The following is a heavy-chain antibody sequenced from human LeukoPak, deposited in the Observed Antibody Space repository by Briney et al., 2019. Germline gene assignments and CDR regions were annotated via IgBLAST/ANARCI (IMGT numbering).Heavy chain of an antibody. V-gene: IGHV4-38-2*02. CDR2: IYYSGST. J-gene: IGHJ5*02. CDR1: GYSISSGYY. D-gene: IGHD6-13*01. Sequence: PSETLSLTCTVSGYSISSGYYWGWIRQPAGKGLEWIGGIYYSGSTYYNPSLKSRVTISVDTSKNQFSLKLSSVTATDTAVYYCARGIGAAAPWGQGTLVTVSS. CDR3: ARGIGAAAP.